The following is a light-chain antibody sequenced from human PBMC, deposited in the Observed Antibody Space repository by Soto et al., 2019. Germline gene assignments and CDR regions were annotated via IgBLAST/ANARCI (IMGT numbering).Light chain of an antibody. J-gene: IGKJ5*01. V-gene: IGKV4-1*01. CDR1: QSVLYRSNNKNY. CDR2: DAS. CDR3: QQYNSWPPIT. Sequence: DIVMTQSSDCVGASLAYRASMSCKSSQSVLYRSNNKNYLAWYQQKPGQAPRLLIYDASTRATGIPDRFSGGGSGTEFTLTIRSLQSEDFVVYYCQQYNSWPPITFGQGTQLEIK.